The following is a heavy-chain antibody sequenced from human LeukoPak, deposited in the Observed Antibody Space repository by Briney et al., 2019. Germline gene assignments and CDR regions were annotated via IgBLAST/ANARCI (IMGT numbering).Heavy chain of an antibody. V-gene: IGHV3-30*03. D-gene: IGHD2-21*01. Sequence: PGGSLRLSCAASGFTFSSYGMHWVRQAPGKGLEWVAIVSYDGGNKNYEDSVKGRFTISRDNSKNTLYLQMNSLRAEDTAVYYCARDRALLNDAFDIWGQGTMVTVSS. J-gene: IGHJ3*02. CDR1: GFTFSSYG. CDR3: ARDRALLNDAFDI. CDR2: VSYDGGNK.